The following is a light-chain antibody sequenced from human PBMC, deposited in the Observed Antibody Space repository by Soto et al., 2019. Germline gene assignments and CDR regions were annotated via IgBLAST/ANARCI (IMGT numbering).Light chain of an antibody. CDR2: CAS. J-gene: IGKJ5*01. Sequence: DIVMTQSPDSLAVSLGERATISCKSSQSVLYSSNNKNYLAWYQQKPRQPPKLLIYCASTRDSGVPDRFSGSGSGTDFTLTISSLQAEDVAVYYCQQYYSNFQITFGQGTRLEIK. V-gene: IGKV4-1*01. CDR1: QSVLYSSNNKNY. CDR3: QQYYSNFQIT.